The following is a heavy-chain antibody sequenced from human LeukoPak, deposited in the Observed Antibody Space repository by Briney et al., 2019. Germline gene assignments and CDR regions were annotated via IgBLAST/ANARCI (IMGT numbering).Heavy chain of an antibody. J-gene: IGHJ3*02. CDR2: IYHSGST. Sequence: SETLSLTCAVSGGSISSGGYSWSWIRQPPGKGLEWTGYIYHSGSTYYNPSLKSRVTISVDRSKNQFSLKLSSVTAADTAVYYCARVTMVRGVMPNDAFDIWGQGTMVTVSS. V-gene: IGHV4-30-2*01. CDR3: ARVTMVRGVMPNDAFDI. CDR1: GGSISSGGYS. D-gene: IGHD3-10*01.